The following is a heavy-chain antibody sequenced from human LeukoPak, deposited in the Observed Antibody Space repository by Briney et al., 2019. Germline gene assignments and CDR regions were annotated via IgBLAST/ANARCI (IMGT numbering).Heavy chain of an antibody. V-gene: IGHV1-2*02. D-gene: IGHD5-18*01. Sequence: GASVKVSCKASGYTFTGYYMHWVRQAPGQGLEWMGWINPNSGGTNYAQKFQGRVTMTRDTSISTAYMELSRLRSDDTAVYYCARACGIQLWHHFDYWGQGTLVTVSS. CDR1: GYTFTGYY. J-gene: IGHJ4*02. CDR2: INPNSGGT. CDR3: ARACGIQLWHHFDY.